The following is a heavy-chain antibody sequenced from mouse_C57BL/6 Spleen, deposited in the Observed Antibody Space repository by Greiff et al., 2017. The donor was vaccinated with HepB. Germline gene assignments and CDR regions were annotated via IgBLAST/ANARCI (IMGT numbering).Heavy chain of an antibody. D-gene: IGHD2-4*01. Sequence: QVQLQQPGAELVKPGASVKLSCKASGYTFTSYWMHWVKQRPGQGLEWIGMIHPNSGSTNYNEKFKSKATLTVDKSSSTAYMQLSSLTSEDSAVYYCARSIYYDYDGHYFDYWGQCTTLTVSS. CDR2: IHPNSGST. J-gene: IGHJ2*01. CDR1: GYTFTSYW. CDR3: ARSIYYDYDGHYFDY. V-gene: IGHV1-64*01.